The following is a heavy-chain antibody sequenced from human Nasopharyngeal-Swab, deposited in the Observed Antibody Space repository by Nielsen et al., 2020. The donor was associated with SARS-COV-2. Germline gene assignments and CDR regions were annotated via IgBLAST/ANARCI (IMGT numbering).Heavy chain of an antibody. V-gene: IGHV3-48*01. J-gene: IGHJ6*03. Sequence: GSLKISCAAPGFTFSSYSMNWVRQAPGKGLEWVSYISSSSSTIYYADSVKGRFTISRDNAKNSLYLQMNSLRAEDTAVYYCARDVVVETYYYYYMDVWGKGTTVTVSS. CDR1: GFTFSSYS. D-gene: IGHD2-2*01. CDR2: ISSSSSTI. CDR3: ARDVVVETYYYYYMDV.